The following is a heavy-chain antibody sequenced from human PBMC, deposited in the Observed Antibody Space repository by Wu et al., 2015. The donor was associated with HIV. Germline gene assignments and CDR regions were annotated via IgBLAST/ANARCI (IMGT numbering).Heavy chain of an antibody. CDR1: YILTSYP. Sequence: LVQSGPEAKRPGASVTVSCKASYILTSYPIGWVRQAPGQRLEWMGWMNPYNGYIKPAQKFEDRITMSTNNSAHTAYMELRSLASDDTAIYYCAVLYDVQGDKAILDHWGQGTVVTVSS. CDR2: MNPYNGYI. D-gene: IGHD3-16*01. V-gene: IGHV1-18*01. CDR3: AVLYDVQGDKAILDH. J-gene: IGHJ4*02.